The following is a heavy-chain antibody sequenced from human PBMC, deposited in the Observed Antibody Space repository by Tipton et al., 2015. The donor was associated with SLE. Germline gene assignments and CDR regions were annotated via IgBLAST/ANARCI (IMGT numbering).Heavy chain of an antibody. CDR3: ASPSGARRGYWFDP. J-gene: IGHJ5*02. Sequence: TLSLTCAVYGGSFSGYYWSWIRQPPGKGLEWTGEINHSGSTNYNPSLKSRVTISVDTSKNQFSLKLSSVTAADTAVYYCASPSGARRGYWFDPWGQGTLVTVSS. CDR2: INHSGST. D-gene: IGHD6-6*01. CDR1: GGSFSGYY. V-gene: IGHV4-34*01.